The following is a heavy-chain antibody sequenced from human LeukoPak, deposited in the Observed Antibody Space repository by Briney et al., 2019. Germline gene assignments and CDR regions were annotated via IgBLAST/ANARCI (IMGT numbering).Heavy chain of an antibody. CDR2: IHPNDGGT. CDR3: ARGDIDH. CDR1: GYTFNIYY. V-gene: IGHV1-46*02. Sequence: GASVKVSCKTSGYTFNIYYVQWVRQAPGQGLEWMGVIHPNDGGTTYVQNFQGRIIMTTDTSTSTIYMELSSLKSDDTAVYYCARGDIDHWGQGTLVTDSS. J-gene: IGHJ5*02. D-gene: IGHD2-15*01.